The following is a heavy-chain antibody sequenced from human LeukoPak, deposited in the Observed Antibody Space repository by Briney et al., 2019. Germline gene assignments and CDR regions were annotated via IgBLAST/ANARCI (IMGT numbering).Heavy chain of an antibody. CDR3: AKDPAGSGSSGAFDI. Sequence: TGGSLRLSCAASGFTFSSYSMNWVRQAPGKGLEWVSSISSSSSYIYYADSVKGRFTISRDNAKNSLYLQMNSLRAEDTALYYCAKDPAGSGSSGAFDIWGQGTMVTVSS. CDR2: ISSSSSYI. J-gene: IGHJ3*02. V-gene: IGHV3-21*04. D-gene: IGHD1-26*01. CDR1: GFTFSSYS.